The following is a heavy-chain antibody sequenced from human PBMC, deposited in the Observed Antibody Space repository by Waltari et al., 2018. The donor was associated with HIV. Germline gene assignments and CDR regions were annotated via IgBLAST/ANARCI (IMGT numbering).Heavy chain of an antibody. D-gene: IGHD3-3*01. CDR2: ISSTSSFI. J-gene: IGHJ4*02. CDR1: GFTFNTFS. Sequence: EVELVESGGGLVKPGGSLRLSCVALGFTFNTFSMKWVRQAPGKRLEWLSSISSTSSFIYYADSLKGRFTVSRDNAKNSLYLQINNLRADDTAVYYCASEDFWGGPHQWGQGTLVTVSS. V-gene: IGHV3-21*01. CDR3: ASEDFWGGPHQ.